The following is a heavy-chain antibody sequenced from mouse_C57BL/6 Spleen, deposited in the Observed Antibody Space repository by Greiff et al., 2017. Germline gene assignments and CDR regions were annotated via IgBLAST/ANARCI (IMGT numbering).Heavy chain of an antibody. CDR3: ARDYRYYFDY. J-gene: IGHJ2*01. V-gene: IGHV1-82*01. CDR2: IYPGDGDT. CDR1: GYAFSSSW. Sequence: QVQLKQSGPELVKPGASVKISCKASGYAFSSSWMNWVKQRPGKGLEWIGRIYPGDGDTTYNGKFKGKATLTADKSASTAYMQLSSLTSEDSAVYFCARDYRYYFDYWGQGTTLTVSS. D-gene: IGHD5-5*01.